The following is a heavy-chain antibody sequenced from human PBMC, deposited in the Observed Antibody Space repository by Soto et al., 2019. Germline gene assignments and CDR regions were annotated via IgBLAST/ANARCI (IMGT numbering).Heavy chain of an antibody. D-gene: IGHD6-13*01. Sequence: QVELVESGGGVVQPVRSLRLSCAASGFTFSSYGMHWVRQAPGKGLEWVAVISYDGSNKYYADSVKGRFTISRDNSKNTLYLQMNSLRAEDTAVYYCASLRIAAAGTSNAFDIWGQGTMVTVSS. CDR3: ASLRIAAAGTSNAFDI. CDR1: GFTFSSYG. CDR2: ISYDGSNK. V-gene: IGHV3-30*03. J-gene: IGHJ3*02.